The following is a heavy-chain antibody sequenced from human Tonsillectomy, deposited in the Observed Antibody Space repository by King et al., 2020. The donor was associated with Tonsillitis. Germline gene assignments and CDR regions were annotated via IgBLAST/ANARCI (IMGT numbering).Heavy chain of an antibody. CDR2: IYYSGST. CDR1: GGSISSYY. V-gene: IGHV4-59*01. Sequence: QLQESGPGLVKSSETLSLTCTVSGGSISSYYWNWIRQPPGKGLEWIGYIYYSGSTNYNPSLKSRVTISVDTSKKQFSLTVSSVTAADTAVYYCARAVGYNFGTWHYFDYWGQGTLVTVSS. CDR3: ARAVGYNFGTWHYFDY. D-gene: IGHD5-24*01. J-gene: IGHJ4*02.